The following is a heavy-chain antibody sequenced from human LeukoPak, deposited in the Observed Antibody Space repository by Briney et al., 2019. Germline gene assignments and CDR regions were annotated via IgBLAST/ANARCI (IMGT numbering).Heavy chain of an antibody. Sequence: ASVKVSCKASGYTFTSYGISWVRQAPGQGLEWMGWISAYNGNTNYAQKLQGRVTITADESTSTAYMELSSLRSEDTAVYYCARGARGYGDAFDIWGQGTMVTVSS. CDR1: GYTFTSYG. J-gene: IGHJ3*02. CDR3: ARGARGYGDAFDI. D-gene: IGHD5-18*01. CDR2: ISAYNGNT. V-gene: IGHV1-18*01.